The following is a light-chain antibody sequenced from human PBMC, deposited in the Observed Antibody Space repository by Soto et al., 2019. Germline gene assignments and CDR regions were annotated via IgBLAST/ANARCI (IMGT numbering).Light chain of an antibody. Sequence: VMTQSPDSLAVSLGERVTISCTGSSSNIGAGYDVHWYQQLPGTAPKLLIYGNSNRPSGVPDRFSGSKSGTSASLAITGLQAEDEADYYCQSYDSSLSGSYVFGTGTKVTVL. CDR2: GNS. CDR3: QSYDSSLSGSYV. J-gene: IGLJ1*01. V-gene: IGLV1-40*01. CDR1: SSNIGAGYD.